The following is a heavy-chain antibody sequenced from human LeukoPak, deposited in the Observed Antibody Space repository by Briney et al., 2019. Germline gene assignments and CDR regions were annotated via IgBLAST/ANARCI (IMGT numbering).Heavy chain of an antibody. Sequence: SVKVSCKASGGTFSSYAISWVRQAPGQGLEWMGGIIPIFGTANYAQKFQGGVTITADESTSTAYMELSSLRSEDTAVYYCARDPLNGYSYGLFDYWGQGTLVTASS. D-gene: IGHD5-18*01. J-gene: IGHJ4*02. V-gene: IGHV1-69*01. CDR1: GGTFSSYA. CDR2: IIPIFGTA. CDR3: ARDPLNGYSYGLFDY.